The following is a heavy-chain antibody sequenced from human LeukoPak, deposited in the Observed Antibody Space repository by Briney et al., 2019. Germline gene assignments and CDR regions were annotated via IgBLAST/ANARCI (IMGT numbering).Heavy chain of an antibody. CDR3: ARDGGLYCSGGSCYLYYYYYGMDV. Sequence: QPGGSLRLSCAASGFTFSSYGMHWVRQAPGKGLEWVAVIWYDGSNKYYADSVKGRFTISRDNSKNTLYLQMNSLRAEDTAVYYCARDGGLYCSGGSCYLYYYYYGMDVWGKGTTVTVSS. J-gene: IGHJ6*04. D-gene: IGHD2-15*01. CDR2: IWYDGSNK. V-gene: IGHV3-33*01. CDR1: GFTFSSYG.